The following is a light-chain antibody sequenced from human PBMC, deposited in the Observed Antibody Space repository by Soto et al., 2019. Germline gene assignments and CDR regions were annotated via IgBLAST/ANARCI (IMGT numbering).Light chain of an antibody. CDR3: QQRRSNWSPHT. CDR1: QSINRY. J-gene: IGKJ2*01. CDR2: DAS. Sequence: EIVLTQSPDTLSLSPGESATLSGRAIQSINRYLAWYQQKPGQAPRLLIYDASTRATGIPARFSGRGSGTDFTLTSSNLEPEDFADYDCQQRRSNWSPHTFGQRTKTEI. V-gene: IGKV3-11*01.